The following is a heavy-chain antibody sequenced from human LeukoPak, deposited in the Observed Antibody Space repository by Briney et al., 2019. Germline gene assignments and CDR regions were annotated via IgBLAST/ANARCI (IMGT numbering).Heavy chain of an antibody. J-gene: IGHJ4*02. CDR1: GYTFTKYG. V-gene: IGHV1-46*01. CDR2: INPSGGST. Sequence: PTASVKVSCKASGYTFTKYGITWVRQAPGQGLEWMGIINPSGGSTSYAQKFQGRVTMTRDTSTSAVYMELSSLRSEDTAVYYCARDVLYGDYVRWGQGTLVTVSS. CDR3: ARDVLYGDYVR. D-gene: IGHD4-17*01.